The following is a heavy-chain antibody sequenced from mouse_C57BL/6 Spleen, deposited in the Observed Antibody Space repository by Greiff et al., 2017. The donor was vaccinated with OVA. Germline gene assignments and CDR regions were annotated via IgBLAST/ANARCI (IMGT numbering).Heavy chain of an antibody. J-gene: IGHJ4*01. V-gene: IGHV1-81*01. Sequence: QVQLQQSGAELARPGASVKLSCKASGYTFTSYGISWVKQRTGQGLEWIGEIYPRSGNTYYNEKFKGKATLTADKSSSTAYMELRSLTSEDSAVYFCARGTTVVATREYYYAMDYWGQGTSVTVSS. CDR2: IYPRSGNT. CDR3: ARGTTVVATREYYYAMDY. CDR1: GYTFTSYG. D-gene: IGHD1-1*01.